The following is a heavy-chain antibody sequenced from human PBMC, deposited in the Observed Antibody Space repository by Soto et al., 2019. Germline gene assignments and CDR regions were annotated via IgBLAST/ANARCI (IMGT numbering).Heavy chain of an antibody. J-gene: IGHJ4*02. CDR1: GGSFSGYY. V-gene: IGHV4-34*01. CDR3: ARGSVREKHFDY. Sequence: PSETLSLTCAVYGGSFSGYYWSWIRQPPGKGLEWIGEINHSGSTNYNPSLKSRVTMSVDTSKNQFSLKLSSVTAADTAVYYCARGSVREKHFDYWGQGTLVTV. CDR2: INHSGST.